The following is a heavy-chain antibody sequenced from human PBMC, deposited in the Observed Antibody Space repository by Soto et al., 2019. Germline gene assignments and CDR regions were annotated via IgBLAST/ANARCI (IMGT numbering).Heavy chain of an antibody. J-gene: IGHJ4*02. Sequence: QVQLVESGGGLVKPGGSLRLSCDASGFRFSDFYMGWIRLAPGKGLEWVSSISAGSGYRDYADSVKGRFTISRDDAENSLFLQMDSLTAEDAAIYYCPRWGSAWYLYYLDNWGQGTPVTVSS. V-gene: IGHV3-11*05. CDR3: PRWGSAWYLYYLDN. CDR2: ISAGSGYR. D-gene: IGHD6-19*01. CDR1: GFRFSDFY.